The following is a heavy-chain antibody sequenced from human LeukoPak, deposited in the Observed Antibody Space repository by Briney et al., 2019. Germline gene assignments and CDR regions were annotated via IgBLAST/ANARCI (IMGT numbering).Heavy chain of an antibody. CDR1: GFTFSSYA. J-gene: IGHJ4*02. V-gene: IGHV3-7*01. CDR3: VRDNPRCCGVIPANIDDY. CDR2: IKQDGSEK. Sequence: PGGSLRLSCAASGFTFSSYAMSWVRQAPGKGLEWVANIKQDGSEKYYVDSVKGRFTISRDNAKNSLHLQMNSLRAEDTAVYYCVRDNPRCCGVIPANIDDYWGQGTLVTVSS. D-gene: IGHD2-21*01.